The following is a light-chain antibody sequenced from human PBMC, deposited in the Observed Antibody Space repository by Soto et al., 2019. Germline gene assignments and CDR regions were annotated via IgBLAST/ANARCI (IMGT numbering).Light chain of an antibody. Sequence: QSALTQPASVSGSPGQSITISCIGTSSDVGGYNYVSWYQQHPGKAPKLMIYEVSNRPSGVSNRFSGSKSGNTASLTISGLQAEDEADYYCSSYTSSSTLYVFGTGTKVTVL. CDR2: EVS. V-gene: IGLV2-14*01. CDR1: SSDVGGYNY. CDR3: SSYTSSSTLYV. J-gene: IGLJ1*01.